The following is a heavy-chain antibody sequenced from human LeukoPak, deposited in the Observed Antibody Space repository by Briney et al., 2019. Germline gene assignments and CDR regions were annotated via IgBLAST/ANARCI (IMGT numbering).Heavy chain of an antibody. CDR2: IRWDGGTT. CDR1: GFTFEEYS. D-gene: IGHD3-3*01. Sequence: GGSLRLSCAASGFTFEEYSMQWVRRPPGKGLEWVAVIRWDGGTTYYADSVKGRFTISRDNSEKSVYLQMNSLRTEDTAFYYCGKDIEHYDLWNGYEYRGQGTLVTVSS. J-gene: IGHJ4*02. V-gene: IGHV3-43*01. CDR3: GKDIEHYDLWNGYEY.